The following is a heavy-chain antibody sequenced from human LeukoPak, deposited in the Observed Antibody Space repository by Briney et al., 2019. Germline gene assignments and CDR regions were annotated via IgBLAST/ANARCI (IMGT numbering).Heavy chain of an antibody. Sequence: ASVKVSCKASGGTFSSYTISWVRQAPGQGLEWMGRIIPILGIANYAQKFQGRVTITADKSTSTAYMELSSLRSEDTAVYYCARAPLYCSGGSCYGLYFDYWGQGTLVTVSS. CDR2: IIPILGIA. CDR3: ARAPLYCSGGSCYGLYFDY. V-gene: IGHV1-69*02. D-gene: IGHD2-15*01. CDR1: GGTFSSYT. J-gene: IGHJ4*02.